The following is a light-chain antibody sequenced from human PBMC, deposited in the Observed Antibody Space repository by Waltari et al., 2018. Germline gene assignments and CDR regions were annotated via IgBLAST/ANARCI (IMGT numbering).Light chain of an antibody. CDR2: KSS. Sequence: DIQMTQSPSTLSASVGDRVSITCRASQSISIWLAWYQQRSGKAPKLLISKSSSLESGVPSRFSGSGSGTEFTHTITNLHPDDFATYYCQHYDNYPVAFGQGTKLEIK. J-gene: IGKJ2*01. CDR1: QSISIW. CDR3: QHYDNYPVA. V-gene: IGKV1-5*03.